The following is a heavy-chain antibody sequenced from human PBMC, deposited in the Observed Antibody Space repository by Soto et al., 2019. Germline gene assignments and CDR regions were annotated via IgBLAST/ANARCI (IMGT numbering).Heavy chain of an antibody. CDR1: GFTFSNAW. CDR3: TNCGYSYGYKAYYYGMDV. D-gene: IGHD5-18*01. J-gene: IGHJ6*02. CDR2: IKSKTDGGTT. V-gene: IGHV3-15*01. Sequence: LRLSCAASGFTFSNAWMSWVRQAPGKGLEWVGRIKSKTDGGTTDYAAPVKGRFTISRDGSKNTLYLQMNSLKTEDTAVYYCTNCGYSYGYKAYYYGMDVWGQGTTVTVSS.